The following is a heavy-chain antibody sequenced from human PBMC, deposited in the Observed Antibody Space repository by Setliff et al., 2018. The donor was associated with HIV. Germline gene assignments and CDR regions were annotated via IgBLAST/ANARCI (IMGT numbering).Heavy chain of an antibody. Sequence: GASVKVSCKASGYTFNSNYMHWVRQAPGQGLEWMGRISTSNGYTNYAQKLQGRVTVTTDTSTSTAYMELRGLRSDDTAVYYCARGGSYWGDAFDIWGQGTMVTVSS. CDR2: ISTSNGYT. V-gene: IGHV1-18*04. D-gene: IGHD1-26*01. J-gene: IGHJ3*02. CDR3: ARGGSYWGDAFDI. CDR1: GYTFNSNY.